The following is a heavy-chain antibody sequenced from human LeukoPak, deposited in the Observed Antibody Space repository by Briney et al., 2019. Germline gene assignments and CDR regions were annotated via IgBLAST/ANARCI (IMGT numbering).Heavy chain of an antibody. CDR1: GYTFTGYY. CDR2: INPNSGGT. Sequence: ASVKVSCKASGYTFTGYYMHWVRQAPGQGLEWMGWINPNSGGTNYAQKFQGRVTMTRDTSISTAYMELSRLRSDDTAVYYCARVYYDILTGYYSLDDYWGQGTLVTVSS. J-gene: IGHJ4*02. CDR3: ARVYYDILTGYYSLDDY. V-gene: IGHV1-2*02. D-gene: IGHD3-9*01.